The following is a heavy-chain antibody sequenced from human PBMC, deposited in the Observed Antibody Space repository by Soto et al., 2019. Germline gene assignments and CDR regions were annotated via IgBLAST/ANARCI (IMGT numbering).Heavy chain of an antibody. CDR3: ARASTTVTTLDY. CDR2: IYHSGST. CDR1: GGPISSGGYS. V-gene: IGHV4-30-2*01. D-gene: IGHD4-17*01. J-gene: IGHJ4*02. Sequence: SETLSLTCAVSGGPISSGGYSWSWIRQPPGKGLEWIGYIYHSGSTYYNPSLKSRVTISVDRSKNQFSLKLSSVTAADTAVYYCARASTTVTTLDYWGQGTLVTV.